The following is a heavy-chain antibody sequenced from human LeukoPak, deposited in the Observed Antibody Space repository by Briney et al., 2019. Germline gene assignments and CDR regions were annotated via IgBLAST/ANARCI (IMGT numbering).Heavy chain of an antibody. CDR3: TTGPFDYYGSASYLANGMDV. J-gene: IGHJ6*02. CDR1: GFTFSNAW. V-gene: IGHV3-15*01. CDR2: IKSKTDGGTT. Sequence: GGSLRLSCAASGFTFSNAWMSWVRQAPGKGLEWVGRIKSKTDGGTTDYTAPVNGRFTMSRDDSKNTLYLQMNSLKTEDTAVYYCTTGPFDYYGSASYLANGMDVWGQGTTVTVSS. D-gene: IGHD3-10*01.